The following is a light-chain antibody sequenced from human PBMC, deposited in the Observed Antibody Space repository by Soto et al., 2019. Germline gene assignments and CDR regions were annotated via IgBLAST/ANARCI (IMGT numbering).Light chain of an antibody. V-gene: IGLV1-40*01. CDR1: SSNSGAGHV. J-gene: IGLJ2*01. CDR3: QSYDNTLSASV. CDR2: GSS. Sequence: QSVLTQPPSVSGAPGQRVAISCTGSSSNSGAGHVVHWYQQFPGRAPNLLIYGSSNRPSGVPDRFSGSKSGTSASLAITGLQAEDEADYYCQSYDNTLSASVFGGGTKLTVL.